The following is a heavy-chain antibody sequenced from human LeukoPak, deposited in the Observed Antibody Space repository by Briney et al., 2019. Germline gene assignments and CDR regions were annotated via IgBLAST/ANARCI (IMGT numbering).Heavy chain of an antibody. D-gene: IGHD6-19*01. V-gene: IGHV3-11*01. CDR1: GFTFSDYY. CDR3: AKSRVTATDLAVAGLDY. Sequence: GGSLRLSCAASGFTFSDYYMSWIRQAPGKGLEWVSYISSSGSTIYYADSVKGRFTISRDNAKNSPYLQMNSLRAEDTAVYYCAKSRVTATDLAVAGLDYWGQGTLVTVSS. CDR2: ISSSGSTI. J-gene: IGHJ4*02.